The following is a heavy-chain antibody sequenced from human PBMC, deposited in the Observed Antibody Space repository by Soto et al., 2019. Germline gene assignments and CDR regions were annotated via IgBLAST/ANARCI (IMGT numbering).Heavy chain of an antibody. Sequence: GGSLRLSCAASGFTFSSYSMNWVRQAPGKGLEWVSYISSSSSTIYYADSVKGRFTISRDNAKNSLYLQMNSLRDEDTAVYYCARDLGTGHYDILTGYYDYWGQGTLVTVSS. D-gene: IGHD3-9*01. V-gene: IGHV3-48*02. CDR1: GFTFSSYS. J-gene: IGHJ4*02. CDR2: ISSSSSTI. CDR3: ARDLGTGHYDILTGYYDY.